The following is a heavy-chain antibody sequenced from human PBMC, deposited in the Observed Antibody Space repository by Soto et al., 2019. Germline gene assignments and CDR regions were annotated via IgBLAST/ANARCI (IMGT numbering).Heavy chain of an antibody. J-gene: IGHJ4*02. CDR2: ISGSGGST. Sequence: GGSLRLSCAASGFTFSSYAMSWVRQAPGKGLEWVSAISGSGGSTYYADSVKGRFTISRDNSKNTLYLQMNSLRAEDTAVYYCAKDRADYIWGSYQHFDYWGQGTLVTVSS. CDR1: GFTFSSYA. D-gene: IGHD3-16*01. CDR3: AKDRADYIWGSYQHFDY. V-gene: IGHV3-23*01.